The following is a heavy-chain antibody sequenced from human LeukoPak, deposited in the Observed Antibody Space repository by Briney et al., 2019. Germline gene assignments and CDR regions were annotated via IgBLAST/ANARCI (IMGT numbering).Heavy chain of an antibody. D-gene: IGHD3-10*01. Sequence: ASVKVSCKASGYTFTGYYMHWVRQAPGQGLEWMGWINPNSGGTNYAQKLQGRVTMTTDTSTSTAYMELRSLRSDDTAVYYCARDLDPYYYGSGSHPLFDYWGQGTLVTVSS. V-gene: IGHV1-2*02. CDR2: INPNSGGT. J-gene: IGHJ4*02. CDR3: ARDLDPYYYGSGSHPLFDY. CDR1: GYTFTGYY.